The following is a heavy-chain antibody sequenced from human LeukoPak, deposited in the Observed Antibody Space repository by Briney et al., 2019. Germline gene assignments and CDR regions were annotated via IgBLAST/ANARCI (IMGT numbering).Heavy chain of an antibody. CDR1: GYSFTSYW. V-gene: IGHV5-51*01. CDR3: ARLIRGDRPFNWFDP. Sequence: GESLKISCKGSGYSFTSYWIGWVRQMPGKGLEWMGIIYPGDSDTRYSPSFQGRVTISADKSIRTAYLQWSSLKASDTAMYYCARLIRGDRPFNWFDPWGQGTLVTVSS. D-gene: IGHD3-22*01. J-gene: IGHJ5*02. CDR2: IYPGDSDT.